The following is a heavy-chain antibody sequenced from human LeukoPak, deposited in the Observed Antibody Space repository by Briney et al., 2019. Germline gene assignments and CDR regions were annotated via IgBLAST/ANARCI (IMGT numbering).Heavy chain of an antibody. D-gene: IGHD6-13*01. CDR1: GFTFSSYD. CDR3: ARSLPYGTTWYGRSDF. V-gene: IGHV3-48*03. Sequence: GGSLRLSCAASGFTFSSYDMNWVRQAPGKGLEWVSYISSSSSKIYYADSVKGRFTISRGNAMNSLYLQMNSLRAEDTAIYYCARSLPYGTTWYGRSDFWGQGTLVTVSS. J-gene: IGHJ4*02. CDR2: ISSSSSKI.